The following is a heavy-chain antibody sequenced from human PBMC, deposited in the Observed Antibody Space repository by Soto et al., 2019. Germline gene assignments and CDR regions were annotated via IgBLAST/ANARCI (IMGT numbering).Heavy chain of an antibody. CDR3: AGFSSGTYLFDL. CDR1: DGSVSSYY. D-gene: IGHD1-26*01. V-gene: IGHV4-59*02. Sequence: SETLSLTCTVSDGSVSSYYWSWIRQPPGKGLEWIGYIYGTGTTNYSPSLTNRVTISVDMSKNQFSLRLSSVTAADTAVYYCAGFSSGTYLFDLWGQGTPVTVSS. CDR2: IYGTGTT. J-gene: IGHJ5*02.